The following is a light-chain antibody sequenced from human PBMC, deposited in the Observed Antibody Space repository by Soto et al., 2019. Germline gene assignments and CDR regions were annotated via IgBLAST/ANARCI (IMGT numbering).Light chain of an antibody. CDR1: QSVLYSSNNKNY. CDR2: WAS. J-gene: IGKJ2*01. V-gene: IGKV4-1*01. Sequence: DIVMTQSPDSLAVSLGERATINCKSSQSVLYSSNNKNYLAWYQQKPGQPPKLLIYWASTRESGVPDRFSGSGSGTDFTLTISSLQAEDVAVYDCQQYYSTPPMYTFGQGNKLEIK. CDR3: QQYYSTPPMYT.